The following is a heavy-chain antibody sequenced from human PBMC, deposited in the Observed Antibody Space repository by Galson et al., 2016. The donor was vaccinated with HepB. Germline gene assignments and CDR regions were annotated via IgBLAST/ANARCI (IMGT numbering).Heavy chain of an antibody. V-gene: IGHV4-39*01. CDR3: ARQFNNRASPRAADY. Sequence: SETLSLTCIVSGGSITDTNYYWGWIRQPPGKGLEWIATIYYDGTSYYNPSLKNRVTIFVDTSNNQFSLRLSSVTAADTATYYCARQFNNRASPRAADYWGQGTLVTVSS. CDR2: IYYDGTS. CDR1: GGSITDTNYY. D-gene: IGHD1/OR15-1a*01. J-gene: IGHJ4*02.